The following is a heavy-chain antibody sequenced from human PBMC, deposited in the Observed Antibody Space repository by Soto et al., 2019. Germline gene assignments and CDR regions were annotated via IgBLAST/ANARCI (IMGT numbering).Heavy chain of an antibody. CDR2: IIPIFGTA. V-gene: IGHV1-69*13. Sequence: SMTVAGTASGGTFISPAISWVRQAPGQGLEWMGGIIPIFGTANYAQKFQGRVTITADESTSTAYMELSSLRSEDTAVYYCARDSSSSDAYYYYGMDVWGQGTTVTVSS. J-gene: IGHJ6*02. CDR1: GGTFISPA. D-gene: IGHD6-6*01. CDR3: ARDSSSSDAYYYYGMDV.